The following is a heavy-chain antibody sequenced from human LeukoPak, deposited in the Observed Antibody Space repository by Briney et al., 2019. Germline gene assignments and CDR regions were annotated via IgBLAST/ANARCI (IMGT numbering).Heavy chain of an antibody. CDR2: IYYSGST. D-gene: IGHD3-3*01. CDR1: GGSISSYY. Sequence: PSETLSLTCTVSGGSISSYYWSWIRQPPGKGLEWIGYIYYSGSTNYNPSLKSRVTISVDTSKNQFSLKLSSVTAADTAVYYCAKTYYDFWSGYYRFAAFDIWGQGTMVTVSS. J-gene: IGHJ3*02. CDR3: AKTYYDFWSGYYRFAAFDI. V-gene: IGHV4-59*01.